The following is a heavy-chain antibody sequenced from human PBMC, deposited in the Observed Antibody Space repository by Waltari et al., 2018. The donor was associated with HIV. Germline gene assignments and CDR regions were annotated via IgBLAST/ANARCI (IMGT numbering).Heavy chain of an antibody. Sequence: QGQLVQSGAEVKQSGASVRISCKAYGYPFTNTDINWLRQATGQGLEWMGWMNPSTGNAGFAHNFQGRVVMTRDIPINTAYMELSGLTSHDAAVYYCSTSRPGAMFGDAWGQGTLVTVSS. D-gene: IGHD3-3*01. CDR1: GYPFTNTD. CDR3: STSRPGAMFGDA. CDR2: MNPSTGNA. V-gene: IGHV1-8*02. J-gene: IGHJ5*02.